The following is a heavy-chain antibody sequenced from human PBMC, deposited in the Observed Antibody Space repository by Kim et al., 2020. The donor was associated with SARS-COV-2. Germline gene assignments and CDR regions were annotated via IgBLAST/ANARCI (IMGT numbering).Heavy chain of an antibody. CDR1: GYSFTSYW. Sequence: GESLKISCKGSGYSFTSYWISWVRQMPGKGLEWMGRIDPSDSYTNYSPSFQGHVTISADKSISTAYLQWSSLKASDTAMYYCARQGVKGSGSYYNANYYGMDVWGQGTTVTVSS. CDR2: IDPSDSYT. V-gene: IGHV5-10-1*01. CDR3: ARQGVKGSGSYYNANYYGMDV. J-gene: IGHJ6*02. D-gene: IGHD3-10*01.